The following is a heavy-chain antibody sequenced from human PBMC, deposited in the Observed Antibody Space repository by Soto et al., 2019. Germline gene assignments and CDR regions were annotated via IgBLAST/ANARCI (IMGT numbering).Heavy chain of an antibody. CDR3: ARGIEGWYQGRYYYGMDV. CDR2: INHSGST. J-gene: IGHJ6*02. CDR1: GWSFSGYY. V-gene: IGHV4-34*01. Sequence: SETLSLTCAVSGWSFSGYYWTWIRQPPGTGLEWIGEINHSGSTNYNPSLKSRVTISVDTSKNQFSLKLSSVTAADTAVYYCARGIEGWYQGRYYYGMDVWGQGTTVTSP. D-gene: IGHD6-19*01.